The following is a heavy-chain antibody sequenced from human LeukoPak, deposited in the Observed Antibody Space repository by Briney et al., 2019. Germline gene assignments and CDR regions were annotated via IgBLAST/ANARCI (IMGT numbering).Heavy chain of an antibody. V-gene: IGHV4-59*01. D-gene: IGHD2-15*01. J-gene: IGHJ5*02. Sequence: PSETLSLTCTVSGGSISSYYWSWIRQPPGKGLEWIGYIYYSGSTNYNPSLKSRVTISVDTSKNQFSLKLNSVTAADTAVYYCAIVGYCSGGSCYRGWFDPWGQGTLVTVSS. CDR1: GGSISSYY. CDR3: AIVGYCSGGSCYRGWFDP. CDR2: IYYSGST.